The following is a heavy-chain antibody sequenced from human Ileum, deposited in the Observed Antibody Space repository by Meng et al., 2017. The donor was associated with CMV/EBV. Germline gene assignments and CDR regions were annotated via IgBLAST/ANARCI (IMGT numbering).Heavy chain of an antibody. V-gene: IGHV4-4*07. CDR1: GGSIGTCS. J-gene: IGHJ4*02. Sequence: QGQLQASDTRLGKPSAPRSPTWPGSGGSIGTCSWTGSRQPAGKGLEWIGRINAGGSTNDNPSLKSRVNMSVDTSKNQFSLKVTSVTAADTAVYYCAREENTVNQFEYWGQGTLVTVSS. CDR3: AREENTVNQFEY. CDR2: INAGGST. D-gene: IGHD4-17*01.